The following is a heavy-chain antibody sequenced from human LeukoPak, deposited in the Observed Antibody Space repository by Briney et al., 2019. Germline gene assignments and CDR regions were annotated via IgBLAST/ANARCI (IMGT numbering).Heavy chain of an antibody. J-gene: IGHJ3*01. D-gene: IGHD6-13*01. CDR1: GFTFSTYW. Sequence: GGSLRLSCAASGFTFSTYWMHWVRQAPGKGLEWVAFIRYDGSNKYYADSVKGRFTISRDNSKNTLYLQMNSLRAEDTAVYYCANPRIAAAGITPWGQGTMVTVSS. CDR2: IRYDGSNK. CDR3: ANPRIAAAGITP. V-gene: IGHV3-30*02.